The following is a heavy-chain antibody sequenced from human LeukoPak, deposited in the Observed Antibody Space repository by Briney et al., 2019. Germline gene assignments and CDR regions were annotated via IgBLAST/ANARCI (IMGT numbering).Heavy chain of an antibody. CDR2: IVNSGGST. CDR3: AKVLQYWYFDL. V-gene: IGHV3-23*01. Sequence: GGSLRLSCAASGFTFSSYAMSWVRQAPGKGLEWVSAIVNSGGSTYYADSVKGRFTISRDNSESTLYLQMNSLRAEDTAVYYCAKVLQYWYFDLWGRGTLVTVSS. J-gene: IGHJ2*01. D-gene: IGHD2-15*01. CDR1: GFTFSSYA.